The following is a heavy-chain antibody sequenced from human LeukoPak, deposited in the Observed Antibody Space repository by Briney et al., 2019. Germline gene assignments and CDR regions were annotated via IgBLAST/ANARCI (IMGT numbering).Heavy chain of an antibody. CDR1: GFTFDYYT. V-gene: IGHV3-48*03. J-gene: IGHJ4*02. CDR2: STTSGDSS. Sequence: GGSLRLSCTASGFTFDYYTMSWFRQAPGKGLEWVSYSTTSGDSSHYADSVKGRFTISRDNARNSLYLQMNNLRADDTAIYYCARMAVAGQYNEYWGQGTLVTVSS. D-gene: IGHD6-19*01. CDR3: ARMAVAGQYNEY.